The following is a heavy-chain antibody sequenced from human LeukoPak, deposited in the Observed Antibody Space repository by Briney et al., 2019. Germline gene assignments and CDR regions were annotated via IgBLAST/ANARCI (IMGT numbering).Heavy chain of an antibody. CDR2: ISGSGGST. Sequence: PGGSLRLSCAASGFTFNNYAMSWVRQAPGKGLEWVSAISGSGGSTYYADSVKGRFTISRDNSKNTLYLQMNSLRADDTAVYYCASSLASGSYKVDFWGQGTLVTVSS. V-gene: IGHV3-23*01. CDR1: GFTFNNYA. D-gene: IGHD3-10*01. CDR3: ASSLASGSYKVDF. J-gene: IGHJ4*02.